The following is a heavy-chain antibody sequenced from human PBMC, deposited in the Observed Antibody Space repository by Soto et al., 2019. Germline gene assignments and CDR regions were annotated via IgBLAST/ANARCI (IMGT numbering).Heavy chain of an antibody. Sequence: EVQLVESGGGLVQPGGSLRLSCAASGFTFSTYSMNWVRQAPGQGLEWVSYISSSSSTKYYADSVKGRFTISRDNAKNALYLQMNSLREEDTAVYYCARDPIFGVLPWGQGTLVTVSS. CDR2: ISSSSSTK. CDR3: ARDPIFGVLP. V-gene: IGHV3-48*02. J-gene: IGHJ5*02. D-gene: IGHD3-3*02. CDR1: GFTFSTYS.